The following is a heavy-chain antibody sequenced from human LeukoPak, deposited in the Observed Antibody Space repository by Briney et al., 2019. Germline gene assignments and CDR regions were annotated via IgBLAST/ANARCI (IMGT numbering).Heavy chain of an antibody. CDR2: INYSGST. Sequence: ETLSLTCTVSGGSVSSTTYYWSWIRQPPGKGLEWIASINYSGSTYYNPSLKSRVTISVDTSKNQFSLKLSSVTAADTAVYYCARGEWDLLFDYWGQGTLVTVSS. D-gene: IGHD1-26*01. V-gene: IGHV4-39*07. CDR1: GGSVSSTTYY. CDR3: ARGEWDLLFDY. J-gene: IGHJ4*02.